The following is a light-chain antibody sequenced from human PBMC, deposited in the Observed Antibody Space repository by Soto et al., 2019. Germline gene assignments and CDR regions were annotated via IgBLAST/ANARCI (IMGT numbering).Light chain of an antibody. CDR2: VAF. CDR3: QQYGKSSST. CDR1: PRVRXALASQGVRRE. Sequence: ELAYTPVPATLSLSPAVRATLSGRARPRVRXALASQGVRRELAWYRQNPGQAASLLISVAFVTVAESSAGFCGSASETEFPLTISSLEPEDFATYYCQQYGKSSSTFGQGTKVDI. J-gene: IGKJ2*01. V-gene: IGKV3-20*01.